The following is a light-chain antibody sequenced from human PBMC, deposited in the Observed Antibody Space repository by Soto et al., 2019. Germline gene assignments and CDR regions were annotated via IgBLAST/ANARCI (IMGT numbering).Light chain of an antibody. J-gene: IGLJ2*01. CDR3: AAWDDSRNGRVV. V-gene: IGLV1-44*01. Sequence: QSVLTQPPSASGTPGQRVTISCSGSSSNIGSNTVNWYQQLPGTAPKLLIYSNNQRPSGVPDRFSGSKSGTSASLAISGLQSEYEADYYCAAWDDSRNGRVVFGGGTKVTVL. CDR2: SNN. CDR1: SSNIGSNT.